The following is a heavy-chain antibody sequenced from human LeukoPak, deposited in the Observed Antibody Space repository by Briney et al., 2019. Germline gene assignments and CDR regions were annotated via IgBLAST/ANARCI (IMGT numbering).Heavy chain of an antibody. CDR3: AREAVTTGNIDY. J-gene: IGHJ4*02. CDR2: IYYSGST. CDR1: GGSFSGYY. V-gene: IGHV4-30-4*01. D-gene: IGHD4-4*01. Sequence: SETLSLTCAVYGGSFSGYYWSWIRQPPGKGLEWIGYIYYSGSTYYNPSLKSRVTISVDTSKNQFSLKLSSVTAADTAVYYCAREAVTTGNIDYWGQGTLVTVSS.